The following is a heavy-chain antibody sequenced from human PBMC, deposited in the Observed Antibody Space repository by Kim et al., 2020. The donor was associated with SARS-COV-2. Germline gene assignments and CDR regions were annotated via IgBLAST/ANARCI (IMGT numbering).Heavy chain of an antibody. CDR3: ARTSGSGGVGRFDY. J-gene: IGHJ4*02. V-gene: IGHV3-30*01. Sequence: ADAVKGRFTISRDQSNSTLYLQMNSLRAEDTAVYYCARTSGSGGVGRFDYWGQGTLVTVSS. D-gene: IGHD6-19*01.